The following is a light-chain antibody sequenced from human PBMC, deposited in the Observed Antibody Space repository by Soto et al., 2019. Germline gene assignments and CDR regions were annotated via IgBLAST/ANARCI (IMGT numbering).Light chain of an antibody. CDR2: DVS. Sequence: QSVLTQPASVSGSPGQSITISCTGTSGDVGGYNYVSWYQQHPGKAPKLMIYDVSDRPSGVSNRFSGSKSGNTASLTISGLRAEDEADYYCSSYTRSSTLFGTWTKLTVL. CDR1: SGDVGGYNY. CDR3: SSYTRSSTL. J-gene: IGLJ1*01. V-gene: IGLV2-14*01.